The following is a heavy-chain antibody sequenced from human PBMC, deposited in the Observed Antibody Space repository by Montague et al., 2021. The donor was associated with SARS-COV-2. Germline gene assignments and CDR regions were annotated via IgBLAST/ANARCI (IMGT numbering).Heavy chain of an antibody. CDR2: IKPDESEK. CDR1: GFTFSNIW. J-gene: IGHJ6*02. D-gene: IGHD4-23*01. V-gene: IGHV3-7*01. Sequence: SLRLSCAASGFTFSNIWMSWFRQAPGKGLEWVANIKPDESEKNYLDSVKGRFSISRDNAKNSLYLQMDNLRAEDTAIYYCAKNGGAHGLDVWGQGTSVSVSS. CDR3: AKNGGAHGLDV.